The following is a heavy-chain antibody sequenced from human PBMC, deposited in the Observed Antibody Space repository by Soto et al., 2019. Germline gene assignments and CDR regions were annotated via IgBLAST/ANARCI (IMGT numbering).Heavy chain of an antibody. CDR3: TSAPGAHRYY. CDR1: GFTFEDAW. V-gene: IGHV3-15*01. CDR2: VKSEIDGGTT. Sequence: EVQLVESGGGLVKPGGSLRLSCAASGFTFEDAWMSWVRQTPGKGLEWVGRVKSEIDGGTTDYAAPVKGRFTISRDDATNMLYLQMNSLKTADTAVYYCTSAPGAHRYYWGRGTLVTVSS. D-gene: IGHD3-10*01. J-gene: IGHJ4*02.